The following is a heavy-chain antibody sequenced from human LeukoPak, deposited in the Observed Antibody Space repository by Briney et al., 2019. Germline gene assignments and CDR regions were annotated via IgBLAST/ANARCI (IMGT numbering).Heavy chain of an antibody. V-gene: IGHV1-69*06. Sequence: ASVKVSCKASGGTFSSYAISWVRQAPGQGLEWMGGIIPIFGTANYAQKFQGRVTITADKSTSTAYMELSSLRSEDTAVYYCATTPRRGIRLWLLDYWGQGTLVTVSS. CDR3: ATTPRRGIRLWLLDY. J-gene: IGHJ4*02. D-gene: IGHD5-18*01. CDR1: GGTFSSYA. CDR2: IIPIFGTA.